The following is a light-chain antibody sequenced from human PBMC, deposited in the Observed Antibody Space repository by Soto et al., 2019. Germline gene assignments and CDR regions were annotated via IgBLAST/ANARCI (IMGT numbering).Light chain of an antibody. Sequence: DIQMTQSRSTLSASVGDKVTVTCRASQNIRSRLAWYQQKPGKAPNLLISDASSLESRVPSRFSGSGSGTEFTLTISSLQPDDVATYYCQQYNSYSPFTFGPGTKVDIK. CDR3: QQYNSYSPFT. CDR2: DAS. J-gene: IGKJ3*01. V-gene: IGKV1-5*01. CDR1: QNIRSR.